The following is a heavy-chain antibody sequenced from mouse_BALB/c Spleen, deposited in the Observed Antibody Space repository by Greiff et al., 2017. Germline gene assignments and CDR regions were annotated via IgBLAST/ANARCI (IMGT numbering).Heavy chain of an antibody. CDR3: AREGYFSWFAY. CDR1: GFNIKDTY. Sequence: VQLKESGAELVKPGASVKLSCTASGFNIKDTYMHWVKQRPEQGLEWIGRIDPANGNTKYDPKFQGKATITADTSSNTAYLQLSSLTSEDTAVYYCAREGYFSWFAYWGQGTLVTVSA. J-gene: IGHJ3*01. D-gene: IGHD2-3*01. V-gene: IGHV14-3*02. CDR2: IDPANGNT.